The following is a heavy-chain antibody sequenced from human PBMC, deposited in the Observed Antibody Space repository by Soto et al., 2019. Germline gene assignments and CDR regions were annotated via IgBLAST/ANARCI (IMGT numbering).Heavy chain of an antibody. CDR3: ARGLYYDFWSGYYDY. Sequence: PAETLSLTCAVYGGSFSGYYWSWIRQPPGKGLEWIGEINHSGSTNYNPSLKSRVTISVDTSKNQFSLKLSSVTAADTAAYYCARGLYYDFWSGYYDYWGQGTLVTVSS. V-gene: IGHV4-34*01. CDR1: GGSFSGYY. D-gene: IGHD3-3*01. CDR2: INHSGST. J-gene: IGHJ4*02.